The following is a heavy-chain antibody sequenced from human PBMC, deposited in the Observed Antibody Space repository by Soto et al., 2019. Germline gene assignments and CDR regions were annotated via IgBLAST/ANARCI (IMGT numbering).Heavy chain of an antibody. CDR3: ARDDDYGDNGLDY. D-gene: IGHD4-17*01. CDR1: GFTFGRHG. CDR2: IGCDGRRD. Sequence: QVQLVESGGGVVQPGGSLRLSCAASGFTFGRHGMHWVRQAPGKGLEWVAVIGCDGRRDSYADSVKGRFTISRDNGQNTLYLQMNSLRAEDTAVYYCARDDDYGDNGLDYWGQGTLVTVSS. V-gene: IGHV3-33*01. J-gene: IGHJ4*02.